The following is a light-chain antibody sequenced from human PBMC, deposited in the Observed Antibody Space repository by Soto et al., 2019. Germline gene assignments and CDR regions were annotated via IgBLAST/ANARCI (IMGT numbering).Light chain of an antibody. V-gene: IGKV1-9*01. CDR3: QQHNSYPMA. CDR2: GAS. CDR1: QDMSTW. J-gene: IGKJ5*01. Sequence: DIQMTQSPSFLSASVGDRVTISCRASQDMSTWLAWYQQRPGEAPKLLIYGASTLKSGVPSRFSGSGSGTEFTLTISSLQPDDFATYYCQQHNSYPMAFGQGTRVDIK.